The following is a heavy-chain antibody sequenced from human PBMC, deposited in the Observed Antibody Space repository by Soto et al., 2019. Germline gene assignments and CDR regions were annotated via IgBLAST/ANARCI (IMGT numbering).Heavy chain of an antibody. CDR2: IYYTGAA. CDR1: GGSIDTGGFY. CDR3: ASGTFNDISFDT. J-gene: IGHJ4*02. V-gene: IGHV4-31*03. D-gene: IGHD2-21*01. Sequence: QVQLQESGPGLVKPSQTLTLTCSVSGGSIDTGGFYWSWARQLPGKGLQWIGYIYYTGAAYYNPALKSRVAISLDTSANQFSLSLTALTAADTAVYYCASGTFNDISFDTWGQGRLVTVSS.